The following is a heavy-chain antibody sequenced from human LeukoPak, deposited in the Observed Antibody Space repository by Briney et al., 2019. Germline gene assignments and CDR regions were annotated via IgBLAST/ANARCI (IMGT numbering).Heavy chain of an antibody. Sequence: GGSLRLSCAASGFTVSSNDMSWVRQAPGKGLECISVIYSGGSTDYADSVKGRLTISRDNSKNTPYLQMNSLRAEDTAVYYCARDGSRGNLVTAPDFWGQGTLVTVSS. V-gene: IGHV3-53*01. CDR3: ARDGSRGNLVTAPDF. D-gene: IGHD2-21*02. CDR2: IYSGGST. CDR1: GFTVSSND. J-gene: IGHJ4*02.